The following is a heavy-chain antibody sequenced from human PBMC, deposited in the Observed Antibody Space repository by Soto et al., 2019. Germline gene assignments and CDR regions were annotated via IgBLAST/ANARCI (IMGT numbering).Heavy chain of an antibody. J-gene: IGHJ5*02. CDR1: AYTLTELS. D-gene: IGHD3-10*01. V-gene: IGHV1-24*01. CDR3: ATALLWLGTSPIPFDP. Sequence: GXGVKVCCKASAYTLTELSMHWVRQDPGKGLEWMGGFDPEDGETIYAQKFQGRVTMTEDTSTDTAYMELSSLRSEDTAVYYCATALLWLGTSPIPFDPWGQGTLVTVSS. CDR2: FDPEDGET.